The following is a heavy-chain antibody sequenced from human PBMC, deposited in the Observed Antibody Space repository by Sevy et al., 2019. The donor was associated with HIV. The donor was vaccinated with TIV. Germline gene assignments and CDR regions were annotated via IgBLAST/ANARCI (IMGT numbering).Heavy chain of an antibody. CDR2: IKSKTDGGTT. V-gene: IGHV3-15*01. CDR1: GFTFSNAW. CDR3: TTAPDIVVVPARDGMDV. D-gene: IGHD2-2*01. J-gene: IGHJ6*02. Sequence: GGSLRLSCAASGFTFSNAWMSWVRQAPGKGLEWVGRIKSKTDGGTTDYAAPVKGRFTISRYDSKYTLYLQMNSLKTEDTAVYYCTTAPDIVVVPARDGMDVWGQGTTVTVSS.